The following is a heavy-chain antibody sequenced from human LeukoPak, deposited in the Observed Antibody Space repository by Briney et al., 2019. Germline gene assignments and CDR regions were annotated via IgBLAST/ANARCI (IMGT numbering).Heavy chain of an antibody. J-gene: IGHJ5*02. CDR3: ARDRWELLGWFDP. V-gene: IGHV3-30-3*01. Sequence: GGSLRLSCAASGFTSSSYAMHWVRQAPGKGLERVAVISYDGSNKYYADSVKGRFTISRDNSKNTLYLQMNSLRAEDTAVYYCARDRWELLGWFDPWGQGTLVTVSS. CDR2: ISYDGSNK. CDR1: GFTSSSYA. D-gene: IGHD1-26*01.